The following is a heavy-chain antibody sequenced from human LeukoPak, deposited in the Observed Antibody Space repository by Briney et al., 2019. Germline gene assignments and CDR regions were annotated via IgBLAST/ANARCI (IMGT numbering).Heavy chain of an antibody. CDR3: AKVGSRAVAGRFDY. J-gene: IGHJ4*02. CDR2: INPNSGGT. CDR1: GYTFTGYY. D-gene: IGHD6-19*01. Sequence: ASVKVSCKASGYTFTGYYMHWVRQAPGQGLEWMGWINPNSGGTNYAQEFQGRVTMTRDTSISTAYMELSRLRSDDTAVYYCAKVGSRAVAGRFDYWGQGTLVTVSS. V-gene: IGHV1-2*02.